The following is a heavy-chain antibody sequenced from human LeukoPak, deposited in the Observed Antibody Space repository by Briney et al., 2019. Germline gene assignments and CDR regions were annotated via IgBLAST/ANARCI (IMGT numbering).Heavy chain of an antibody. CDR1: GASISSYY. D-gene: IGHD2-2*01. CDR3: ARDVGYCSSTSCSDY. Sequence: SETLSLTCTVSGASISSYYWSWIRQPPGKGLEWIGYIYYSGSTNYNPSLKSRVTISVATSKNQFSLNLSSVTAADTAVYYCARDVGYCSSTSCSDYWGQGTLVTVSS. J-gene: IGHJ4*02. V-gene: IGHV4-59*12. CDR2: IYYSGST.